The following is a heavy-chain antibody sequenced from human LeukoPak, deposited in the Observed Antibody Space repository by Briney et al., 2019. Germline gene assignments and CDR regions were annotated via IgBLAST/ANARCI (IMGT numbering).Heavy chain of an antibody. CDR1: GFTFSSYG. V-gene: IGHV3-33*06. J-gene: IGHJ4*02. Sequence: GGSLRLSCAASGFTFSSYGMHWVRQAPGKGLEWVAVIWYDGSNKYYADSVKGRFTISRDNSKNTLYLQMNSLRADETAVYYSAKDGPSYGSGTYRGDYWGQGTLVTVSS. CDR3: AKDGPSYGSGTYRGDY. D-gene: IGHD3-10*01. CDR2: IWYDGSNK.